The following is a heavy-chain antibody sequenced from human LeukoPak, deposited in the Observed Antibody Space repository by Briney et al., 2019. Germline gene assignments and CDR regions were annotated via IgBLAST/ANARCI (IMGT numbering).Heavy chain of an antibody. CDR3: AKDLRVALFDY. CDR2: ISSSGSTI. CDR1: GFAFSSYE. D-gene: IGHD3-3*01. Sequence: GGSLRLSCAASGFAFSSYEMNWVRQAPGKGLEWVSYISSSGSTIYYADSVKGRFTISRDNSKNTLYLQMNSLRAEDTAVYYCAKDLRVALFDYWGQGTLVTVSS. J-gene: IGHJ4*02. V-gene: IGHV3-48*03.